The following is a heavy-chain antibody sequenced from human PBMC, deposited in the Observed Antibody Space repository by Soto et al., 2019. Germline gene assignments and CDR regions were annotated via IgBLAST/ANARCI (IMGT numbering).Heavy chain of an antibody. D-gene: IGHD5-18*01. Sequence: SETLSLTCTVSGGSISSGGYSWSWIRQPPGKGLEWIGYIYYSGSTNYNPSLKSRVTISVDTSKNQFSLKLSSVTAADTAVYYCARTLYSYGPRFDYWGQGTLVTVSS. J-gene: IGHJ4*02. CDR1: GGSISSGGYS. V-gene: IGHV4-61*08. CDR3: ARTLYSYGPRFDY. CDR2: IYYSGST.